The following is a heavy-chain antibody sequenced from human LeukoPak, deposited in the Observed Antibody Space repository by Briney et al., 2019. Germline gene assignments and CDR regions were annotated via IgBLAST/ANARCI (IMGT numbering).Heavy chain of an antibody. Sequence: PGGSLRLSCVAPGYTFSPYWMSWVRQIPGKGLEWVASISNGGGATYYVDSVRGRFTISRDDAKNSLLLQMNGLRSDDTAVYYCTRENYVPDSWGQGTLVTVSS. CDR1: GYTFSPYW. CDR3: TRENYVPDS. V-gene: IGHV3-7*03. CDR2: ISNGGGAT. J-gene: IGHJ5*02. D-gene: IGHD3-10*02.